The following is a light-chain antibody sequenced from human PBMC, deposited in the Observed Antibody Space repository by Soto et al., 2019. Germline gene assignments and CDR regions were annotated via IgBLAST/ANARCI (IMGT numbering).Light chain of an antibody. J-gene: IGKJ5*01. CDR1: QSVKTF. CDR2: DAS. V-gene: IGKV3-11*01. CDR3: QQRSNWPPIT. Sequence: EIFLTQYPATLSLSSGGRATLSRRASQSVKTFLVWYQQRPGQAPRLLIHDASHRAAGIPARFSGSGFGTDFTLTISSLEPEDAAVYYCQQRSNWPPITFGQGTRLEIK.